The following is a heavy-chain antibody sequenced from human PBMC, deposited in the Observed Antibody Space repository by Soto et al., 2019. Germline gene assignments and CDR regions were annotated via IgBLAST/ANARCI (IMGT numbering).Heavy chain of an antibody. CDR2: ISYDGSNT. Sequence: QVQLVESGGGVDQPGRSLRLSCAASGFTFSSYAMHWVRQAPGKGLERVAAISYDGSNTYYADSVKGRFTISRDNSQNTLCLLINDVPADDLSVYLSAKDAYCRSTSCCLRSYYYYYGMDVWGHGTTVTVSS. CDR3: AKDAYCRSTSCCLRSYYYYYGMDV. D-gene: IGHD2-2*01. J-gene: IGHJ6*02. CDR1: GFTFSSYA. V-gene: IGHV3-30-3*02.